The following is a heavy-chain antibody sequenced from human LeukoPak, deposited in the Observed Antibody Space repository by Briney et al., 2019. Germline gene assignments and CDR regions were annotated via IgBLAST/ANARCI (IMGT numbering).Heavy chain of an antibody. CDR2: ISGSGGST. CDR1: RFTFSSYA. Sequence: GGSLRLSCAAPRFTFSSYAMSWVRQAPGKGLEWVSAISGSGGSTYYADSVKGRFTISRDNSKNTLYLQMNSLRAEDTAVYYCAKREYSYGLYYFDYWGQGTLVTVSS. CDR3: AKREYSYGLYYFDY. V-gene: IGHV3-23*01. D-gene: IGHD5-18*01. J-gene: IGHJ4*02.